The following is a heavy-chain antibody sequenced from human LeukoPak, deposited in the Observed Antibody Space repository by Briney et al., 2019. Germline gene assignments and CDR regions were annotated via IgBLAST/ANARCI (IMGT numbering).Heavy chain of an antibody. CDR1: GGSISSSSYY. CDR2: IYYSGST. Sequence: SETLSLTCTVSGGSISSSSYYWGWIRQPPGKGLEWIGSIYYSGSTYYNPSLKSRVTISVDTSKNQFSLKLSSVTAADTAVYYCARDPYYYYYMDVWGKGTTVTVSS. J-gene: IGHJ6*03. CDR3: ARDPYYYYYMDV. V-gene: IGHV4-39*07.